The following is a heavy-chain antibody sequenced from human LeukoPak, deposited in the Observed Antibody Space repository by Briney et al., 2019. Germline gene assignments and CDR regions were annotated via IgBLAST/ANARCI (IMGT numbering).Heavy chain of an antibody. D-gene: IGHD2-2*01. CDR1: GYTFTGFY. CDR3: ARGNQLQRDYYGMDV. Sequence: ASVKVSCKASGYTFTGFYMHWVRQAPGQGLEWMGWINPNSGGTNYAQKFQGRVTMTRDTSISTAYMELSSLRSEDTAVYYCARGNQLQRDYYGMDVWGQGTTVTVSS. J-gene: IGHJ6*02. V-gene: IGHV1-2*02. CDR2: INPNSGGT.